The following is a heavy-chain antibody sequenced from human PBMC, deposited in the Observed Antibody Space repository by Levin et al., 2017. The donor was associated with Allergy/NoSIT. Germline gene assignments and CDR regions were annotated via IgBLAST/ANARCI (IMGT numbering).Heavy chain of an antibody. Sequence: SGPTLVKPTQTXXXXXTXXGCPHGPPGGGVGWIRQPPGKALEWLALIYWDDDKRYSPSLKSRLTITKDTSKNQVVLTMTNMDPVDTATYYCAHRQSNTFDYWGPGTLVTVSS. CDR1: GCPHGPPGGG. CDR2: IYWDDDK. D-gene: IGHD1/OR15-1a*01. CDR3: AHRQSNTFDY. V-gene: IGHV2-5*02. J-gene: IGHJ4*02.